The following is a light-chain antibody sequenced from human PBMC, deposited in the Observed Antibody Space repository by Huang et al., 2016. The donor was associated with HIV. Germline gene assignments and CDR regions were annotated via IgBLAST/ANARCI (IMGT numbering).Light chain of an antibody. CDR2: GAS. CDR1: RGVSSN. CDR3: QQYNKWPRT. Sequence: EMVMTQSPDTLVVSPGERATLSCRARRGVSSNVAWYQRKPGQAPRPLIHGASTRVSGIPAMFSGSGSETDFTLTIRSLQSEDSAVYYCQQYNKWPRTFGQGTKLEIK. J-gene: IGKJ2*01. V-gene: IGKV3-15*01.